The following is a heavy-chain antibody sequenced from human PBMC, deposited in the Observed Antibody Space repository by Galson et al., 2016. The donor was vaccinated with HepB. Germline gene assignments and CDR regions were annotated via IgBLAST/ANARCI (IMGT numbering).Heavy chain of an antibody. D-gene: IGHD3-10*01. V-gene: IGHV1-46*01. CDR3: ARGPMGHYYGMDV. CDR2: INPGSGNR. Sequence: SVKVSCKASGYTLTDYWMHWVRQAPGQGLEWLAIINPGSGNRFHAQKIQGRISMTTDTSTGTGTLELISLTLEDTAVYFCARGPMGHYYGMDVWGQGTTVTV. J-gene: IGHJ6*02. CDR1: GYTLTDYW.